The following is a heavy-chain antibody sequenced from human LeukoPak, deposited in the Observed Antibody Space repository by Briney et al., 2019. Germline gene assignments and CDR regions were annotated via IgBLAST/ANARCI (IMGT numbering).Heavy chain of an antibody. J-gene: IGHJ3*02. CDR1: GYTFTSYG. D-gene: IGHD1-26*01. CDR3: ASGVGATTIDAFDI. CDR2: ISAYNGNT. Sequence: ASVKVSCKASGYTFTSYGISWVRQAPGQGLEWMGWISAYNGNTNYAQKLQGRVTMTTDTSTSTAYMELRSLRSEDTAVYYCASGVGATTIDAFDIWGQGTMVTVSS. V-gene: IGHV1-18*01.